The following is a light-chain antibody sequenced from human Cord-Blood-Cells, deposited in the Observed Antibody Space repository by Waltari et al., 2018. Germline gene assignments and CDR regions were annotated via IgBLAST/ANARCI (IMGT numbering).Light chain of an antibody. Sequence: DIQMTQSPPSLSASVGDRVTITCRASQSISSYLNWYQQKPGKAPKLLIYAASSLQSGVPSRFSCSGSGTDFTLTISSLQPEDFATYYCQPSYSTPYTFGQGTKLEIK. CDR1: QSISSY. V-gene: IGKV1-39*01. CDR3: QPSYSTPYT. J-gene: IGKJ2*01. CDR2: AAS.